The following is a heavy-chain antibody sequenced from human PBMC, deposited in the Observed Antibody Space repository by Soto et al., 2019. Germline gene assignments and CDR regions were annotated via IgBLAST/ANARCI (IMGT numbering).Heavy chain of an antibody. CDR2: IYYRGST. V-gene: IGHV4-61*01. D-gene: IGHD3-10*01. CDR1: GGSVSSGSYY. Sequence: QVQLQESGPGLVKPSETLSLTCTVSGGSVSSGSYYWSWIRQPPGKGLEWIGYIYYRGSTNYNPSLKSRVTTSVDTSRNQFALKMSSVPAADTTVYYCARGYYGAGSHYNVYWLDPRCQATLVTVSP. CDR3: ARGYYGAGSHYNVYWLDP. J-gene: IGHJ5*02.